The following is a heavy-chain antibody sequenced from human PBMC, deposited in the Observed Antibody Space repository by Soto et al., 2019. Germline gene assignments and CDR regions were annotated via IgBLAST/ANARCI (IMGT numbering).Heavy chain of an antibody. Sequence: SDTLSLTFALYCVTFSGYHSSCLRQPPGQGLEWIGEINHSGSTNYNPSLKSRVTISADTSKNQFSLKLSSVTAADTAVYYCARGGDSSGYYYQIYYYYYGMDVWGQGTTVS. V-gene: IGHV4-34*01. J-gene: IGHJ6*02. CDR2: INHSGST. D-gene: IGHD3-22*01. CDR3: ARGGDSSGYYYQIYYYYYGMDV. CDR1: CVTFSGYH.